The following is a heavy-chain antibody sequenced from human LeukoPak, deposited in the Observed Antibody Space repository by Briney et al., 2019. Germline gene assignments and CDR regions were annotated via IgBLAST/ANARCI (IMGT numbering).Heavy chain of an antibody. CDR1: GFTFSSYA. V-gene: IGHV3-23*01. D-gene: IGHD6-13*01. Sequence: GGSLRLSCAASGFTFSSYAMMWVRQAPGKGLEWVSTVSGSAGGTYYADSVKGRFTISRDNSKNTLYLLMNGLRAEDTAVHYCAKGAAAGLVDWFDPWGQGTLVAVSS. J-gene: IGHJ5*02. CDR2: VSGSAGGT. CDR3: AKGAAAGLVDWFDP.